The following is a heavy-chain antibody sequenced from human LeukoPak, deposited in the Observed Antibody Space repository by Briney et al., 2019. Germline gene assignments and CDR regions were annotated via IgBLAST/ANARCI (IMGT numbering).Heavy chain of an antibody. CDR2: ISDNGGRT. V-gene: IGHV3-23*01. D-gene: IGHD3-22*01. CDR3: AKDISASYYYDSSGYDY. CDR1: GFTFSSYA. J-gene: IGHJ4*02. Sequence: GSLRLSCAASGFTFSSYAMTWVRQAPGKGLEWVATISDNGGRTYYADSVKGRFTISRDNSKNTLYLQMNSLRAGDTAVYYCAKDISASYYYDSSGYDYWGQGTLVTVSS.